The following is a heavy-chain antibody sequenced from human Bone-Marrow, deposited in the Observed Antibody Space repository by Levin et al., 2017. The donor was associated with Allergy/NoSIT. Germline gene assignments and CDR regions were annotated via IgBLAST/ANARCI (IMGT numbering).Heavy chain of an antibody. V-gene: IGHV3-21*01. D-gene: IGHD2-8*02. Sequence: GGSLRLSCAASGFTFSSYSMNWVRQAPGKGLEWVSSISSSSSYIYYADSVKGRFTISRDNAKNSLYLQMNSLRAEDTAVYYCARDYCTGGVSGAPHHDYWGQGTLVTVSS. CDR2: ISSSSSYI. J-gene: IGHJ4*02. CDR3: ARDYCTGGVSGAPHHDY. CDR1: GFTFSSYS.